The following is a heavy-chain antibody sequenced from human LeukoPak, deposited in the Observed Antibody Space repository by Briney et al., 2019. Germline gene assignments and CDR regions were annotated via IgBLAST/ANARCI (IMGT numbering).Heavy chain of an antibody. CDR2: ISYHGNNK. CDR3: ARCPESSGYYYELDS. CDR1: GFTFSLYG. V-gene: IGHV3-30*03. D-gene: IGHD3-22*01. J-gene: IGHJ4*02. Sequence: GGSLRLSCAASGFTFSLYGMHWVRQAPGKGLEWVAVISYHGNNKYYADSVKGRFTISRDNSKNTLYLQMNSLRAEDTAVYYCARCPESSGYYYELDSWGQGTLVTVSS.